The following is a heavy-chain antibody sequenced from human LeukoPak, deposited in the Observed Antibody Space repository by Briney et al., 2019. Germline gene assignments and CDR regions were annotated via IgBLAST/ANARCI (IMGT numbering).Heavy chain of an antibody. V-gene: IGHV4-39*07. D-gene: IGHD3-22*01. CDR2: ICHSGST. J-gene: IGHJ4*02. Sequence: SETLSLTCTVSGDSISSSRHCWGWIRQPPGKGLEWIGSICHSGSTYYNPSLKSRVTISVDTSKNQFSLKLSSVTAADTAVYYCARDGVGYDSSGYYPDDYWGQGTLVTVSS. CDR3: ARDGVGYDSSGYYPDDY. CDR1: GDSISSSRHC.